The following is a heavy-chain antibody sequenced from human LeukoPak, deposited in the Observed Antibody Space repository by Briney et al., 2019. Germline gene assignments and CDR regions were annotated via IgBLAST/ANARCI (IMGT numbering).Heavy chain of an antibody. V-gene: IGHV3-23*01. D-gene: IGHD3-16*01. Sequence: GGSLRLSCAASGFTFEDYTMHWVRQVPGKGLEWVSAISGSGGSTYYADSVKGRFTISRDNSKNTLYLRMNSLRAEDTAVYYCAKEVGGPGGYVDYWGQGTLVTVSS. CDR2: ISGSGGST. CDR1: GFTFEDYT. J-gene: IGHJ4*02. CDR3: AKEVGGPGGYVDY.